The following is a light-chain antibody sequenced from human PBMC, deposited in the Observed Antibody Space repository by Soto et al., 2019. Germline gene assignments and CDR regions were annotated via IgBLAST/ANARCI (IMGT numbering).Light chain of an antibody. CDR2: GAS. Sequence: TQSPATLSVSQWERATLSWRASQSVSSDLAWYHQKPGQAPRLLIYGASNRATGIPDRFSGSGSGTDFTLTISRLEPEDFAVYYCQQYGSSPATFGQGTRLEIK. V-gene: IGKV3-20*01. J-gene: IGKJ5*01. CDR3: QQYGSSPAT. CDR1: QSVSSD.